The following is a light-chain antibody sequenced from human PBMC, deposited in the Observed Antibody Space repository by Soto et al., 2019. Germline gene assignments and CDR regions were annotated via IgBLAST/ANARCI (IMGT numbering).Light chain of an antibody. J-gene: IGLJ2*01. CDR1: SSDIGGYKY. CDR3: SSYTTSGALVV. CDR2: DVS. Sequence: QSVLTQPASVSGSPGQSITIPCTGTSSDIGGYKYVSWYQQHPGKAPKLMIYDVSSRPSGVSDRFSGSKSGNTASLTISGLQAEDEADYYCSSYTTSGALVVFGGGTKVTVL. V-gene: IGLV2-14*01.